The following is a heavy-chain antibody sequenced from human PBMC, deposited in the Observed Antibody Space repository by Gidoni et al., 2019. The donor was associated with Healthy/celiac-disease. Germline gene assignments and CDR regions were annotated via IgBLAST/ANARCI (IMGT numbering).Heavy chain of an antibody. CDR1: GYSFTSYW. J-gene: IGHJ5*02. V-gene: IGHV5-10-1*01. CDR3: ARHYIAAAGENWFDP. CDR2: IDPSDSYT. D-gene: IGHD6-13*01. Sequence: ESLRISCKGSGYSFTSYWISWVRQMPGKGLEWMGRIDPSDSYTNYSPSFQGHVTISADKSISTAYLQWSSLKASDTAMYYCARHYIAAAGENWFDPWGQGTLVTVSS.